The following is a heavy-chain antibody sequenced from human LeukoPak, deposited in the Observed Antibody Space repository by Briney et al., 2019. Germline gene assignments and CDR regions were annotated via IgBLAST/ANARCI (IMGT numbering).Heavy chain of an antibody. CDR3: AREGSGWSSFDY. CDR2: ISSSGSTI. Sequence: GGSLRLSCAASEFTFSDYYMSWIRQAPGKGLECVSYISSSGSTIFYADSVKGRFTISRDNAKNSLYLQMNSLRAEDTAVYYCAREGSGWSSFDYWGQGTLVTVSS. D-gene: IGHD6-19*01. V-gene: IGHV3-11*01. CDR1: EFTFSDYY. J-gene: IGHJ4*02.